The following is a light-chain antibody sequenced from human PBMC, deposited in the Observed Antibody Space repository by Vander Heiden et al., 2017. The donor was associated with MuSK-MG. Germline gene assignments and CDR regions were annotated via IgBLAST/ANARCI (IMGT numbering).Light chain of an antibody. V-gene: IGKV6D-21*02. J-gene: IGKJ2*01. CDR3: LQSRSLPYT. CDR2: YAS. Sequence: EMLLTQFPDLQSVTPHEKVSITCRASQSIGSSLHWYQQKPDQSPKLLIKYASQSISGVPSRFSGSGSGTDFTLTINSLEAEDAAAYYCLQSRSLPYTFGQGTKLEIK. CDR1: QSIGSS.